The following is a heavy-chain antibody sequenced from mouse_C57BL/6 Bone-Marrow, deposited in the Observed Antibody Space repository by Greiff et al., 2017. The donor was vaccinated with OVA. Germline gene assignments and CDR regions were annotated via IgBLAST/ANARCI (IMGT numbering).Heavy chain of an antibody. CDR3: AGRGRYYGSSHWYFDV. D-gene: IGHD1-1*01. CDR2: IDPSDSYT. J-gene: IGHJ1*03. CDR1: GYTFTSYW. V-gene: IGHV1-50*01. Sequence: QVQLQQPGAELVKPGASVKLSCKASGYTFTSYWMQWVKQRPGQGLEWIGEIDPSDSYTNYNQKFKGKATLTVDTSSSTAYMQLSSLTSEDSAVYYCAGRGRYYGSSHWYFDVWGTGTTVTVSS.